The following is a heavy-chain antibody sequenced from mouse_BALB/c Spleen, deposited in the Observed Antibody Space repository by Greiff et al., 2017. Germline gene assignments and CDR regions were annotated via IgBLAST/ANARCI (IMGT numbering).Heavy chain of an antibody. Sequence: EVMLVESGGGLVKPGGSLKLSCAASGFTFSDYYMYWVRQTPEKRLEWVATISDGGSYTYYPDSVKGRFTISRDNAKNNLYLQMSSLKSEDTAMYYCARDHYGDAMDYWGQGTSVTVSS. J-gene: IGHJ4*01. CDR3: ARDHYGDAMDY. V-gene: IGHV5-4*02. CDR1: GFTFSDYY. D-gene: IGHD1-1*02. CDR2: ISDGGSYT.